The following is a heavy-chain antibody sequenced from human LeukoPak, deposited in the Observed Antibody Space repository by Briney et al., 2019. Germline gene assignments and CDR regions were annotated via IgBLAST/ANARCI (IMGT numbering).Heavy chain of an antibody. CDR1: GFTFNTYA. CDR3: AKDRDDYLWGSYRNFDY. V-gene: IGHV3-23*01. CDR2: ISDSGGSA. J-gene: IGHJ4*02. Sequence: GGSLRLSCAASGFTFNTYAMSWVRQAPGKGLEWVSAISDSGGSAYYADSVKGRFTISRDNSKNTLYLQMNSLRPKDTAVYYCAKDRDDYLWGSYRNFDYWGQGIQVTVSS. D-gene: IGHD3-16*02.